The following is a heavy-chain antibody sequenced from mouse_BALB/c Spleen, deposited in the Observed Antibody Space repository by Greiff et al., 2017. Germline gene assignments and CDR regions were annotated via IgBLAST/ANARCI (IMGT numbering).Heavy chain of an antibody. D-gene: IGHD4-1*01. J-gene: IGHJ2*01. Sequence: QVQLQQSGAELAKPGASVKMSCKASGYTFTSYWMHWVKQRPGQGLEWIGYINPSTGYTEYNQKFKDKATLTADKSSSTAYMQLSSLTSEDSAVYYCARYPNWDGPGYFDYWGQGTTLTVSS. CDR3: ARYPNWDGPGYFDY. V-gene: IGHV1-7*01. CDR2: INPSTGYT. CDR1: GYTFTSYW.